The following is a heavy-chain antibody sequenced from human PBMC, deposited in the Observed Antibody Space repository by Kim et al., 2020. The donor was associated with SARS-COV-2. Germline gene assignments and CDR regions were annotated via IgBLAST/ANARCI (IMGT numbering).Heavy chain of an antibody. V-gene: IGHV3-43*02. J-gene: IGHJ1*01. CDR3: AKANGDSYPRSRNFHH. Sequence: GGSLRLSCAASGFTFNDYVMHWVRQPPGKGLEWVSLINGGGGEIYYADSVKGRFTISRDNSKNSLYLQMNSLTTEDSAFYYCAKANGDSYPRSRNFHHWGQGTLVTVSS. D-gene: IGHD2-21*01. CDR2: INGGGGEI. CDR1: GFTFNDYV.